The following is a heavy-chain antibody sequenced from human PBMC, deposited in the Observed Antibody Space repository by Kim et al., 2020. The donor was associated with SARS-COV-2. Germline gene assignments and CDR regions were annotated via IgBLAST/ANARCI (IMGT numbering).Heavy chain of an antibody. CDR2: INSDGSST. J-gene: IGHJ6*02. D-gene: IGHD2-2*01. CDR1: GFTFSSYW. Sequence: GGSLRLSCAASGFTFSSYWMHWVRQAPGKGLVWVSRINSDGSSTSYADSVKGRFTISRDNAKNTLYLQMNSLRAEDTAVYYCAREDPDYCSSTSCYPTSYYYYGMDVWGQGTTVTVSS. V-gene: IGHV3-74*01. CDR3: AREDPDYCSSTSCYPTSYYYYGMDV.